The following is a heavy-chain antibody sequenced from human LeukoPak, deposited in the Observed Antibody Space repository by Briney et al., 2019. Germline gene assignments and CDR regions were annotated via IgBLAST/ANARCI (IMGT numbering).Heavy chain of an antibody. CDR2: ISGSGGST. V-gene: IGHV3-23*01. CDR3: ATDPRLEAADYFGY. CDR1: GFTFSSYA. J-gene: IGHJ4*02. Sequence: GGSLRLSCAASGFTFSSYAMSWVRQAPGKGLEWVSAISGSGGSTYYADSVKGRFTISRDNSKNTLYLQMNSLKTDDTAVYYCATDPRLEAADYFGYWGQGTLVTVSS. D-gene: IGHD6-25*01.